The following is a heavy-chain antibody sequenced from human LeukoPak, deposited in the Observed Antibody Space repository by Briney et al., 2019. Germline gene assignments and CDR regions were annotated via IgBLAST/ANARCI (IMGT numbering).Heavy chain of an antibody. Sequence: GRSLRLSCAASGFTFSSYAMHWVRQAPGKGLEWVAVISYDGSNKYYADSVKGRSTISRDNAKNSLYLQMNSLRAEDTAVYYCVVGYGSGSYNYWGQGTLVTVSS. D-gene: IGHD3-10*01. CDR1: GFTFSSYA. CDR2: ISYDGSNK. V-gene: IGHV3-30*04. CDR3: VVGYGSGSYNY. J-gene: IGHJ4*02.